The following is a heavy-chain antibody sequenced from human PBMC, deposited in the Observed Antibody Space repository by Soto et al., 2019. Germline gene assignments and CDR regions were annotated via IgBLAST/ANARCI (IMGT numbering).Heavy chain of an antibody. Sequence: QVQLVQSGAEVKKPGSSVKVSCKASGGTFSSYGISWVRQAPGQGLEWMGGIIPTCGTANYAQKFQGRVTITADESTSTAYMELSRLRSEDTAVYYCARAVEQSYYYYGMDVWGQGATVTVSS. V-gene: IGHV1-69*12. J-gene: IGHJ6*02. CDR3: ARAVEQSYYYYGMDV. CDR2: IIPTCGTA. CDR1: GGTFSSYG.